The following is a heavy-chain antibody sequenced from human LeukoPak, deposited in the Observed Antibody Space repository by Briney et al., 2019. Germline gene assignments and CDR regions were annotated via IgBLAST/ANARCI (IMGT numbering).Heavy chain of an antibody. CDR3: ARGNKWSFDY. J-gene: IGHJ4*02. Sequence: GGSLRLSCAASGFTFSNAWMSWVRQAPGKGLEWVGRIKSKTDGGTTDYAAPVKGRFTISRDNAKNTLYLQMNSLRAEDTAVYYCARGNKWSFDYWGQGTLVTVSS. CDR2: IKSKTDGGTT. CDR1: GFTFSNAW. D-gene: IGHD2-15*01. V-gene: IGHV3-15*05.